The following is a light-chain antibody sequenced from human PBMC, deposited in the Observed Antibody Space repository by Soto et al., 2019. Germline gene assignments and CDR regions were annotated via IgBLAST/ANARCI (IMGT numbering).Light chain of an antibody. J-gene: IGLJ2*01. CDR1: VSNIVAGYD. CDR2: GTT. CDR3: QSYDTRLTAWI. V-gene: IGLV1-40*01. Sequence: QSVVAQPPSVSGAPGQRVTITCSGSVSNIVAGYDVHWYQHVPGMPPRLLIFGTTNRPSIVPDRFSGSKSGTSASLAITGIQAEDEADYYCQSYDTRLTAWIFGGGTKVTVL.